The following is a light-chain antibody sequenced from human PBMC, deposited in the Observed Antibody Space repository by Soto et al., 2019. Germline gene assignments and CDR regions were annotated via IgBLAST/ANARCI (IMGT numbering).Light chain of an antibody. Sequence: QSVLTQSPAASASLGASVKLTCTLSSGHSSYAIAWHQQQPEKGPRYLMKLNSDGSHSKGDGIPDRFSGSSSGAERHLTISSLQSEDEAYYYCQTWGTAIHDVVFGGGTKLTVL. CDR3: QTWGTAIHDVV. CDR2: LNSDGSH. V-gene: IGLV4-69*01. J-gene: IGLJ2*01. CDR1: SGHSSYA.